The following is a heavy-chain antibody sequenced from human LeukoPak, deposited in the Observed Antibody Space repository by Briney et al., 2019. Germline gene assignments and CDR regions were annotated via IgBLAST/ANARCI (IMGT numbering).Heavy chain of an antibody. CDR1: GFTFRTYW. D-gene: IGHD3-22*01. CDR3: ARAPSEIGGYYPEYFRH. V-gene: IGHV3-74*01. Sequence: LSGGSLRLSCAASGFTFRTYWMHWVRQAPGKGLVWVSRIKSDGSTNYADSVKGRFTISRDNAKNTVSLQMNSLRPEDTGVYYCARAPSEIGGYYPEYFRHWGQGTLVTVSS. J-gene: IGHJ1*01. CDR2: IKSDGST.